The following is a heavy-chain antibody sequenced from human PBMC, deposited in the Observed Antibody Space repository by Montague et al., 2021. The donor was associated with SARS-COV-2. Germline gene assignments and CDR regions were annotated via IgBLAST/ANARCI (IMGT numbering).Heavy chain of an antibody. CDR1: GFSLSTSGIC. V-gene: IGHV2-70*01. D-gene: IGHD3-9*01. J-gene: IGHJ4*02. CDR2: XDWDDDK. CDR3: ARVRYFDTTFDY. Sequence: PALVKPTQTLTLTCTFSGFSLSTSGICVSWIRQPPGKALEWLALXDWDDDKFYSTSLKTRLTIYKDTSKNQVVLTMTNMDPVDTATYYCARVRYFDTTFDYWGQGTLVTVSS.